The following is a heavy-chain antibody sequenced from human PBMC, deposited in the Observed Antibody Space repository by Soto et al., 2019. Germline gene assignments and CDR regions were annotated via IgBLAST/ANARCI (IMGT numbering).Heavy chain of an antibody. D-gene: IGHD2-2*01. J-gene: IGHJ5*02. V-gene: IGHV4-34*01. CDR2: INHSGST. CDR1: GGSFSGYY. Sequence: SETLSLTCAVYGGSFSGYYWSWIRQPPGKGLEWIGEINHSGSTNYNPSLKSRVTISVDTSKNQFSLKLSSVTAADTAVYYCARGTPDIVVVPAAMMELFDPWGQGTLVTVSS. CDR3: ARGTPDIVVVPAAMMELFDP.